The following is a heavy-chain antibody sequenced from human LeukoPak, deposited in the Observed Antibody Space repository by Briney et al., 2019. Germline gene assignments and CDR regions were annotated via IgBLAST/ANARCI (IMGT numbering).Heavy chain of an antibody. Sequence: GGSLRLSCAASGFTFSSYWMRWVRQARGKGGEWVANIKQEGSEKYYVDSVKGRFTISRDNAKNSLYLQMNSLRAEDTAVYYCARGASSSGYFDWLFYFDYWGQGTLVTVSS. CDR1: GFTFSSYW. CDR2: IKQEGSEK. V-gene: IGHV3-7*03. J-gene: IGHJ4*02. CDR3: ARGASSSGYFDWLFYFDY. D-gene: IGHD3-9*01.